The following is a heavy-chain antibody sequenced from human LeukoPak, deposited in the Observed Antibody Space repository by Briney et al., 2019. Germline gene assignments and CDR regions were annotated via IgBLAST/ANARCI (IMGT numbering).Heavy chain of an antibody. V-gene: IGHV3-11*06. Sequence: KTGGSLRLSCAASGFTSNDYYMSWIRQAPGKGLEWVSYISSSSSYTNYADSVKGRFTISRDNAKNSLYLQMNSLRAEDTAVYYCARGTGYCGGDSYSCFDYWGQGTLVTVSS. CDR2: ISSSSSYT. CDR3: ARGTGYCGGDSYSCFDY. J-gene: IGHJ4*02. D-gene: IGHD2-21*02. CDR1: GFTSNDYY.